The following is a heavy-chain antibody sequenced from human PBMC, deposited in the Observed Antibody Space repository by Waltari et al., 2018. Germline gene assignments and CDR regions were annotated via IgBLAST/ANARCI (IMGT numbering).Heavy chain of an antibody. Sequence: EVQLVQSGAEVKKPGESLKISCKGSGYSLTSYWIGWVRQMPGKGLEWMWIIYPGDSDTRYSPSFQGQVTISADKSISTAYLQWSSLKASDTAMYYCASSLHYDFWSGYTPLGYFDYWGQGTLVTVSS. CDR1: GYSLTSYW. D-gene: IGHD3-3*01. V-gene: IGHV5-51*01. CDR3: ASSLHYDFWSGYTPLGYFDY. CDR2: IYPGDSDT. J-gene: IGHJ4*02.